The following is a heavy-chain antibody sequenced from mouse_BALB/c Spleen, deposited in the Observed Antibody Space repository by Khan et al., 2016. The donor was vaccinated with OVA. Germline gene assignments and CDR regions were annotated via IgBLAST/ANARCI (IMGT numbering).Heavy chain of an antibody. CDR1: GYTFTTYT. D-gene: IGHD2-14*01. CDR2: INPSNGYT. J-gene: IGHJ3*01. V-gene: IGHV1-4*01. Sequence: QVQLKQSGAELARPGASVKMSCKASGYTFTTYTMHWVKQRPGQGLEWIGYINPSNGYTNYNQKFKDKSTLTADKSSSTAYMQLSSLTSDYSAGYYCSREGAYDWSDGWFSCRGQGTLVTCSA. CDR3: SREGAYDWSDGWFSC.